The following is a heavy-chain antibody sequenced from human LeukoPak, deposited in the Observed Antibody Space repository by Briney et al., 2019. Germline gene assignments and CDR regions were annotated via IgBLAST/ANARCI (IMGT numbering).Heavy chain of an antibody. CDR2: MNPNSGNT. V-gene: IGHV1-8*01. D-gene: IGHD3-10*01. CDR3: ASGGSMVRGVNEDY. Sequence: GASVKLSCKASGYTFTSYDMNWVRQATGQGLEWMGGMNPNSGNTCYAETFQGRVTMTRNTSISTAYMELSSLRSEDTAVYYCASGGSMVRGVNEDYWGQGTLVTVSS. J-gene: IGHJ4*02. CDR1: GYTFTSYD.